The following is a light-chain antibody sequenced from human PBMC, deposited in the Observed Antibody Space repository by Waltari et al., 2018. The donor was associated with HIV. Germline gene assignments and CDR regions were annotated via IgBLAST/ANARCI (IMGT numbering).Light chain of an antibody. CDR3: LLSYSGSRPVI. CDR1: SGPVTSGHY. Sequence: QAVVTQEPSLTVSPGGTVTLTCSSSSGPVTSGHYPYWFQQKPGQAPRIRIEVTSSRQSWTPTRFSGSLLGGKAALTLSGALPEDEAEYYCLLSYSGSRPVIFGGGTKLTVL. J-gene: IGLJ2*01. V-gene: IGLV7-46*01. CDR2: VTS.